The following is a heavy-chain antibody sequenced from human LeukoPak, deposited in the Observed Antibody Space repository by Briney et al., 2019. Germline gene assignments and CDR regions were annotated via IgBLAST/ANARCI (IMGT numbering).Heavy chain of an antibody. CDR2: ISYDGSNK. V-gene: IGHV3-30*18. CDR1: GFTFSNYV. J-gene: IGHJ4*02. D-gene: IGHD3-9*01. Sequence: PGGSLRLSCAASGFTFSNYVMSWVRQAPGKGLEWVAVISYDGSNKYYADSVKGRFTISRDNSKNTLYLQMNSLRAEDTAVYYCAKEETPIRYFDWLPNPYYFDYWGQGTLVTVSS. CDR3: AKEETPIRYFDWLPNPYYFDY.